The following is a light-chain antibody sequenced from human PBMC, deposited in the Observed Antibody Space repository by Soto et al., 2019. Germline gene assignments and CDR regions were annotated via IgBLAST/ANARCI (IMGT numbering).Light chain of an antibody. CDR1: QSITSA. J-gene: IGKJ1*01. CDR3: KQSDSTPWT. V-gene: IGKV1-39*01. Sequence: DSQMTQSPSSLSASGADRVTITCRANQSITSALNWYQHQSGKARKLLIYAASSLQSGVPSRLSGSGSGTDFTLTINSLQPEHFAPYYCKQSDSTPWTFGQGTKV. CDR2: AAS.